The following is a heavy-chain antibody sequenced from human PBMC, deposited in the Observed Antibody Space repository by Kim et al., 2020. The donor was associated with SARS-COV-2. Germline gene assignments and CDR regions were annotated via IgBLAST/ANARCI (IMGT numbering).Heavy chain of an antibody. D-gene: IGHD6-19*01. CDR2: IYYSGST. CDR3: ARLRAGYSSGWYGGGYYFDY. Sequence: SETLSLTCTVSGGSISISSYYWGWIRQPPGKGLEWIGSIYYSGSTYYNPSLKSRVTISVDTSKNQFSLKLSSVTAADTAVYYCARLRAGYSSGWYGGGYYFDYWGQGTLVTVSS. V-gene: IGHV4-39*01. CDR1: GGSISISSYY. J-gene: IGHJ4*02.